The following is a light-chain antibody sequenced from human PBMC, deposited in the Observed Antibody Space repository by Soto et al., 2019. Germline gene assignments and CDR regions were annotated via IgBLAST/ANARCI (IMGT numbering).Light chain of an antibody. CDR3: QQYGSSPPVT. CDR2: GAS. CDR1: QSVSSSY. V-gene: IGKV3-20*01. J-gene: IGKJ5*01. Sequence: EIVLTQSPGTLSLSPGERATLSCRASQSVSSSYLAWHQQKPGQAPRLLIYGASSRATGIPDRFSGSGSGTDFTLTISRLEAEDFAVYYCQQYGSSPPVTFGQGTRLEIK.